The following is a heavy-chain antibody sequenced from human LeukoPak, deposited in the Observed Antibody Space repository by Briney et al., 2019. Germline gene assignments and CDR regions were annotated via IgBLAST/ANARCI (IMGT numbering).Heavy chain of an antibody. V-gene: IGHV3-53*01. J-gene: IGHJ4*02. D-gene: IGHD4-17*01. CDR3: ARTLYGDYGTETAFDY. CDR2: LYAGGTT. CDR1: GFLVNSYY. Sequence: GGSLRLSCAASGFLVNSYYVSWVRQAPGKGLEWVSILYAGGTTGYADSVKGRFTISRDNSKNTLSLQMHSLRADDTAVYYCARTLYGDYGTETAFDYWGQGTLVTVTS.